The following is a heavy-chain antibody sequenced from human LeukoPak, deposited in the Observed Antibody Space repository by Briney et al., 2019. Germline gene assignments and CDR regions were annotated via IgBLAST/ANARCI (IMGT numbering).Heavy chain of an antibody. D-gene: IGHD6-19*01. J-gene: IGHJ4*02. Sequence: SQTLSLTCTVSGGSISSGSYNWSWIRQPAGKGLEWIGRIYTSRSTNYNPSLKSRVTIAVDTSKNQFSLKLSSVTAADTAVYSCARDGSSGWYYFDYWGQGTLVTVSS. CDR1: GGSISSGSYN. V-gene: IGHV4-61*02. CDR3: ARDGSSGWYYFDY. CDR2: IYTSRST.